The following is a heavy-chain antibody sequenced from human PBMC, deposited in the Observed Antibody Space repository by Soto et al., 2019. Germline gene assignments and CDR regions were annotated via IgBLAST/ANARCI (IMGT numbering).Heavy chain of an antibody. J-gene: IGHJ5*02. Sequence: PSETLSLTCTVSGGAVSSGTYYWSWIRQPPGKGLEWIGHIYFTGSTNYNPSLKSRVTMSLDTSRNQFSLKLSSVTAADTAVYYCTTGAPRVQWFDPWGLGTLVTVSS. CDR2: IYFTGST. CDR1: GGAVSSGTYY. CDR3: TTGAPRVQWFDP. V-gene: IGHV4-61*01.